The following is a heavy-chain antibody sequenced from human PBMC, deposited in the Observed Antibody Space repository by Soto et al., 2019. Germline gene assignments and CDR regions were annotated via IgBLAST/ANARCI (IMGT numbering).Heavy chain of an antibody. CDR1: GFTFSSYA. J-gene: IGHJ4*02. D-gene: IGHD3-16*02. CDR2: ISYDGSDK. Sequence: QVQLVESGGGVVQPGRSLRLSCAASGFTFSSYAMHWVRQAPGKGLEWVAVISYDGSDKYYADSVKGRFPISRDNSKNPLNLQMNSLRADDTAVYYCAKALGELSPESYDYWGQGTLITVSS. CDR3: AKALGELSPESYDY. V-gene: IGHV3-30*18.